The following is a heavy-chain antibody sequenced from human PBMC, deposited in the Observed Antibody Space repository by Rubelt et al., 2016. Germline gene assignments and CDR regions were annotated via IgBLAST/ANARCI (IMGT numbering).Heavy chain of an antibody. CDR1: GYTFTSYA. V-gene: IGHV1-3*01. CDR3: ARSKDTAMVTDADWYFDL. D-gene: IGHD5-18*01. CDR2: MNAGNGNT. J-gene: IGHJ2*01. Sequence: QVQLVQSGAEVKKPGASVKVSCKASGYTFTSYAMHWVRQAPGQRLEWMVWMNAGNGNTKYSQKFQGRVTITRDTSASTAYMELSSLRAEDTAVYYCARSKDTAMVTDADWYFDLWGRGTLVTVSS.